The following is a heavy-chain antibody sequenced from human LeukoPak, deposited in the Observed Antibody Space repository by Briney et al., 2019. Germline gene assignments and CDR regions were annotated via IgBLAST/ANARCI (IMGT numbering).Heavy chain of an antibody. V-gene: IGHV5-51*01. Sequence: GESLKIPCKGSGYSFTSYWIGWVRQMPGKGLEWMGIIYPGDSDTRYSPSFQGQVTISADKSISTAYLQWSSLKASDTAMYYCARRSRTAMVVYAFDIWGQGTMVTVSS. CDR1: GYSFTSYW. CDR2: IYPGDSDT. D-gene: IGHD5-18*01. J-gene: IGHJ3*02. CDR3: ARRSRTAMVVYAFDI.